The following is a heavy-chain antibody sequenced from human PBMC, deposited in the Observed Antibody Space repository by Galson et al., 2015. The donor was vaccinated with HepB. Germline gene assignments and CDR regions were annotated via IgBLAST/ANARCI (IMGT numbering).Heavy chain of an antibody. D-gene: IGHD4-23*01. CDR2: IYYSGST. CDR3: ARTLTTVVTPLAYFDY. CDR1: GGSISSYY. J-gene: IGHJ4*02. V-gene: IGHV4-59*01. Sequence: SETLSLTCTVSGGSISSYYWSWIRQPPGKGLEWIGYIYYSGSTNYNPSLKSRVTISVDTSKNQFSLKLSSVTAADTAVYYCARTLTTVVTPLAYFDYWGQGTLVTVSS.